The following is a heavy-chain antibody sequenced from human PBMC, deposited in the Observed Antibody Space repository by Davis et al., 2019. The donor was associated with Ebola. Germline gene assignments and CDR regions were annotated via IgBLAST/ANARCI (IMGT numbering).Heavy chain of an antibody. J-gene: IGHJ3*02. Sequence: AASVKVSCKASGYTFTSYGISWVRQAPGQGLEWMGWISAYNGNTNYAQKLQGRVTMTTDTSTSTAYMELSSLRSEDTAVYYCALAGDSSPGYNAFDIWGQGTMVTVSS. CDR2: ISAYNGNT. D-gene: IGHD6-6*01. CDR1: GYTFTSYG. V-gene: IGHV1-18*01. CDR3: ALAGDSSPGYNAFDI.